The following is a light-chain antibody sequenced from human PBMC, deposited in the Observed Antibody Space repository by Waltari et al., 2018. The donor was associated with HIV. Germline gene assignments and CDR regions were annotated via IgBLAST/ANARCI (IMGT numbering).Light chain of an antibody. CDR3: MQALQTPLFT. V-gene: IGKV2-28*01. Sequence: GEPASISCRSSQSLLHNNGYNYLDWYLQKPGQSPQLLIYLGSNRASGVPDRFSGSGSGTDFTLKISRVEPEDVGVYYCMQALQTPLFTFGPGTKVDIK. CDR2: LGS. CDR1: QSLLHNNGYNY. J-gene: IGKJ3*01.